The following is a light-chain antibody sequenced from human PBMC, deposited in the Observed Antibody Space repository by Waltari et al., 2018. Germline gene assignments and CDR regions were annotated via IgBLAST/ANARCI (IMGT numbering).Light chain of an antibody. J-gene: IGLJ1*01. V-gene: IGLV2-23*02. CDR2: DVS. CDR1: SSYVGGYNY. CDR3: CSYAGSSTV. Sequence: QSALTQPASVSGSPGQSITISCTGTSSYVGGYNYVSWYQQHPGKAPKLMIYDVSKRPSGVSNRFSGSKSGNTASLTISGLQAEDEADYYCCSYAGSSTVFGTGTKVTVL.